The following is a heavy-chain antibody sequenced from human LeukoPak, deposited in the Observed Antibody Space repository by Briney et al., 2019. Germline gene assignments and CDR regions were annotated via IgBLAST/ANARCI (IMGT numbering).Heavy chain of an antibody. CDR1: GGSISSSSYY. CDR2: IYYSGST. J-gene: IGHJ4*02. CDR3: ASRTLSGYDFFDY. V-gene: IGHV4-39*07. Sequence: PSETLSLTCTVSGGSISSSSYYWGWIRQPPGKGLEWIGSIYYSGSTYYNPSLKSRVTISVDTSKNQFSLKLSSVTAADTAVYYCASRTLSGYDFFDYWGQGTLVTVSS. D-gene: IGHD5-12*01.